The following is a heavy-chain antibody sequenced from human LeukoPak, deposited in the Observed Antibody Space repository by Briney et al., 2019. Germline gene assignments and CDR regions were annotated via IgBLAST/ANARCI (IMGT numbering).Heavy chain of an antibody. Sequence: GGSLRLSCAASGFTFNSFAMNWVRQAPGQGLEWVSSLGGSDGDSHYADFVKGRFTISRDNSKNTLYLQMNSLRAEDTAVYYCAKEPGYSSGRTIWGQGTMVTVSS. CDR3: AKEPGYSSGRTI. V-gene: IGHV3-23*01. D-gene: IGHD6-19*01. J-gene: IGHJ3*02. CDR1: GFTFNSFA. CDR2: LGGSDGDS.